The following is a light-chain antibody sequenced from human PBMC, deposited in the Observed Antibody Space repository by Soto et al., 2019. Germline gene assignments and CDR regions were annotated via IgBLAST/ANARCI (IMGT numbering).Light chain of an antibody. Sequence: QSVLTQSASVSGSPGQSITISCTGTSSDVGCYNLVSWYQQHPGKAPKLMIYEGSKRPSGVSNRFSGSKSGNTASLTISGLQAEDEADYYCCSYAGSSTFYVFGTGTKVTVL. CDR2: EGS. CDR3: CSYAGSSTFYV. V-gene: IGLV2-23*01. CDR1: SSDVGCYNL. J-gene: IGLJ1*01.